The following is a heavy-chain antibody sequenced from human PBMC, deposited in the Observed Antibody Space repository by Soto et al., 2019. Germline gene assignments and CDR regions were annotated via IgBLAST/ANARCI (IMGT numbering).Heavy chain of an antibody. V-gene: IGHV4-39*02. J-gene: IGHJ4*02. Sequence: SETLSLTCTVSGDSISSSDHFWGWIRQSPERGLEWIGSIYYTGNTYYNPSLKSRVTISVDTSKNHFSLKLRSVTAADTAVFFCARGFGSSWTTFDSWGQGTLVTVSS. CDR3: ARGFGSSWTTFDS. CDR2: IYYTGNT. CDR1: GDSISSSDHF. D-gene: IGHD6-13*01.